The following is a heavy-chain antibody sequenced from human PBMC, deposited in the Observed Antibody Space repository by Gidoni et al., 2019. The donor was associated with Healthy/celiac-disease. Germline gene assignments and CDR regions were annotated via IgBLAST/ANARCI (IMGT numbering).Heavy chain of an antibody. V-gene: IGHV3-33*08. D-gene: IGHD2-2*01. CDR3: ARGSRLYWFDP. CDR2: IWYDGSNK. Sequence: QVQLVESGGGVVQPGRALRLSCAASGFTFSSYGMHWVRQAPGKGLGWVAVIWYDGSNKYYADSVKGRFTISRDNSKNTLYLQMNSLSAEDTAVYYCARGSRLYWFDPWGQGTLVTVSS. CDR1: GFTFSSYG. J-gene: IGHJ5*02.